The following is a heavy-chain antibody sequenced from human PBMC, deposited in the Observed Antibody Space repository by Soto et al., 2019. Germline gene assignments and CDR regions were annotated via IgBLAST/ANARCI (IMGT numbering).Heavy chain of an antibody. D-gene: IGHD5-18*01. V-gene: IGHV3-21*01. Sequence: GGSLRLSCAACGYTFSSYSMNGVRQAPGKGLEWVSSISSSSSYIYYADSVKGRFTISRDNAKNSLYLQMNSLRAEDTAVYYCARDQPGYSYGYGLGYWGQGTLVTVS. CDR3: ARDQPGYSYGYGLGY. J-gene: IGHJ4*02. CDR1: GYTFSSYS. CDR2: ISSSSSYI.